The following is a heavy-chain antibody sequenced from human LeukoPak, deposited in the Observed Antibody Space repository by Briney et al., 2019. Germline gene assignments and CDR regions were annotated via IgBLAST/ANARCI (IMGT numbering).Heavy chain of an antibody. CDR3: AKVAYSSSWYYYYYYMDV. CDR2: ISGDGGST. Sequence: GGSLRLSCAASGFTFDDYAMHWVCQAPGKGLEWVSLISGDGGSTYYADSVKGRFTISRDNSKNSLYLQMNSLRTEDTALYYCAKVAYSSSWYYYYYYMDVWGKGTTVTVSS. J-gene: IGHJ6*03. V-gene: IGHV3-43*02. D-gene: IGHD6-13*01. CDR1: GFTFDDYA.